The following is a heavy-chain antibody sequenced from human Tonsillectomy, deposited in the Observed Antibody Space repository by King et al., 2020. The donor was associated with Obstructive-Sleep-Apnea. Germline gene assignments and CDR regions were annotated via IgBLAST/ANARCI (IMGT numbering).Heavy chain of an antibody. CDR2: IGVYNGDT. CDR1: GYTFTSYG. J-gene: IGHJ4*02. CDR3: ARYAYAAVGSTDYFDY. Sequence: QLVQSGVEVKKPGASVKVSCKASGYTFTSYGITWVRLAPGQGLEWMGWIGVYNGDTKYAQKLQGRVTMTTDTSTNTAYMELRSLRSDDTAVYYGARYAYAAVGSTDYFDYWGQGTLVTVSS. V-gene: IGHV1-18*04. D-gene: IGHD6-13*01.